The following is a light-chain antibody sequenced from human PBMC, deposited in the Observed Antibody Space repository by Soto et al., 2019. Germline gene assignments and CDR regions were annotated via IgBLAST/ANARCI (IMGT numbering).Light chain of an antibody. CDR2: KAS. Sequence: QTPSTLSASVGDTVTITCRASQSISAWLAWYQQKPGKAPKLLIYKASSLESGVPSRFSGSGSGTEFTLTISSLQPDDFATYYCQQYNNYGSWTFGQGTKV. CDR3: QQYNNYGSWT. V-gene: IGKV1-5*03. J-gene: IGKJ1*01. CDR1: QSISAW.